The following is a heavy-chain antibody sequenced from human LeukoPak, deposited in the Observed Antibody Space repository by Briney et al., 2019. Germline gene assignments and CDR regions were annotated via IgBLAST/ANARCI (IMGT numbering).Heavy chain of an antibody. CDR3: ARDSLYDFWSGYYYYGMDV. J-gene: IGHJ6*02. Sequence: GSLRLSCAASGFTFSDYYMSWLRQAPGKGLEWVSYVSSSGSTIYYADSVKGRFTISRDNAKNSLYLQMNSLRAEDTAVYYCARDSLYDFWSGYYYYGMDVWGQGTTVTVSS. CDR2: VSSSGSTI. CDR1: GFTFSDYY. V-gene: IGHV3-11*01. D-gene: IGHD3-3*01.